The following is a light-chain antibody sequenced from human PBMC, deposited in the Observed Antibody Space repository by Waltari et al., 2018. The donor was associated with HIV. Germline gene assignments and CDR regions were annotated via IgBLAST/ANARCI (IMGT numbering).Light chain of an antibody. V-gene: IGLV2-8*01. CDR2: EVS. Sequence: QSALTQPPSASGSLGQSVTISCTGSSSDIGAYDPVSWFQQHPNNAPKLLLYEVSNRPSGVPDRFSGSRSCETAFLSVSGLQPDDTAAYCCSSYGDNIRVLFGGGTNLTVL. CDR3: SSYGDNIRVL. J-gene: IGLJ2*01. CDR1: SSDIGAYDP.